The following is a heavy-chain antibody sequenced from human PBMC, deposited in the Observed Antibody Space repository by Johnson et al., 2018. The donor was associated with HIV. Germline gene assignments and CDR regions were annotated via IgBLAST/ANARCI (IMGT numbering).Heavy chain of an antibody. Sequence: VQLVESGGGVVQPGRSLRLSCAASGFTFDDYGMSWVRQAPGKGLEWVSGINWNGGSTGYADSVKDRFTISRDNAKNSLYLQMNSLRAEDTAFYYCARNYGSGSYFCNDAFDMWGQGTMVTVSS. V-gene: IGHV3-20*04. CDR1: GFTFDDYG. J-gene: IGHJ3*02. D-gene: IGHD3-10*01. CDR3: ARNYGSGSYFCNDAFDM. CDR2: INWNGGST.